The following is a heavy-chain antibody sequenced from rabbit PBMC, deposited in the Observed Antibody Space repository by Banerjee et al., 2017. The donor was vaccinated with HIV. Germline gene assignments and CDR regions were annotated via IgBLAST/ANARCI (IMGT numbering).Heavy chain of an antibody. CDR2: IYNGDGIST. CDR1: GFSYSTHYC. Sequence: QEQLEESGGDLVKPEGSLTLTCTASGFSYSTHYCICWVRQAPGKGLEWIACIYNGDGISTYYVSWAKGRFTISKTSSTTVTLQMTSLTAADTATYFCARHVYAMDLWGPGTLVTVS. V-gene: IGHV1S45*01. CDR3: ARHVYAMDL. J-gene: IGHJ6*01.